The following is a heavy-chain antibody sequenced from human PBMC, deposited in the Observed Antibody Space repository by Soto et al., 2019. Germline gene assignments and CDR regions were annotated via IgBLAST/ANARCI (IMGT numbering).Heavy chain of an antibody. V-gene: IGHV1-69*06. Sequence: QAQVVQSGAEVRKPGSSVKLSCKASEGTFNSYAIARVRQAPGHGLEWMRGIIPYYNTLNYAQKFQDRVTMTADNSTNTVYMELSTLRSDDTAVYFCASGASRWYPYCFDSWAQGTLVTVSS. D-gene: IGHD6-13*01. CDR1: EGTFNSYA. CDR3: ASGASRWYPYCFDS. J-gene: IGHJ4*02. CDR2: IIPYYNTL.